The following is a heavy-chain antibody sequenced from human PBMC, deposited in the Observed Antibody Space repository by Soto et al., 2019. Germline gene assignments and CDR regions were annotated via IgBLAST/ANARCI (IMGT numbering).Heavy chain of an antibody. J-gene: IGHJ5*02. CDR1: GGTFSSYT. V-gene: IGHV1-69*02. CDR3: ARGPPYCSSTSCYSWFDP. Sequence: ASVKVSCKASGGTFSSYTISWVRQAPGQGLEWMGRIIPILGIANYAQKFQGRVTITADKSTSTAYMELSSLRSEDTAVYYCARGPPYCSSTSCYSWFDPWGQGTLVTVSS. CDR2: IIPILGIA. D-gene: IGHD2-2*02.